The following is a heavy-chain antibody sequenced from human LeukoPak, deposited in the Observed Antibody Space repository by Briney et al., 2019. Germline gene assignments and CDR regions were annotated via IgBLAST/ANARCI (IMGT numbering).Heavy chain of an antibody. CDR1: GGSFSGYY. J-gene: IGHJ4*02. CDR3: ARSSTRLPDY. Sequence: SETLSLTCAVYGGSFSGYYWSWIRQPPGKGLEWVGEINHSGSTNYNPSHKSRVTISVDTSKNQFSLKLSSVTAADTAVYYCARSSTRLPDYWGQGTLVTVSS. D-gene: IGHD3-3*02. V-gene: IGHV4-34*01. CDR2: INHSGST.